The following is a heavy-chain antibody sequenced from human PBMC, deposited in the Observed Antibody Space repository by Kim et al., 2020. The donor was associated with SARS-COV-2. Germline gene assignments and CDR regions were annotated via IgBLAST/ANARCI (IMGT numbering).Heavy chain of an antibody. Sequence: SVKGRVTISRDKSKNTLYLQMNSRRAEDTAVYYCTKGRWSDYYYYSGMDVWGQGTTVTVYS. J-gene: IGHJ6*02. CDR3: TKGRWSDYYYYSGMDV. V-gene: IGHV3-23*01. D-gene: IGHD1-1*01.